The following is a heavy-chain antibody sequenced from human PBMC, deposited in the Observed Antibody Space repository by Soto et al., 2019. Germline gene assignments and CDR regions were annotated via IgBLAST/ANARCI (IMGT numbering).Heavy chain of an antibody. CDR2: IYTSGST. Sequence: SETLSLTCTVSGSCISSYYWSWIRKHAGKGLEWIGRIYTSGSTNYNPSLKSRVTMSVDTSKNQFSLKLSSVTAADTAVYYCARDSSGYYYLFDYGGQGSQVTVSS. CDR3: ARDSSGYYYLFDY. CDR1: GSCISSYY. D-gene: IGHD3-22*01. V-gene: IGHV4-4*07. J-gene: IGHJ4*02.